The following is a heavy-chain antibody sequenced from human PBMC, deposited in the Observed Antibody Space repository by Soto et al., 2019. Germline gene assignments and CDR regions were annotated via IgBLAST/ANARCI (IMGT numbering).Heavy chain of an antibody. V-gene: IGHV4-34*01. Sequence: WETLSLTCAVYGGSFSGYYWSWIRQPPGKGLEWIGEINHSGSTNYNPSLKSRVTISVDTSKNQFSLKLSSVTAADTAVYYCARGSKRIKIFGVVIKGPPGRMDAWGQGTAVTVS. CDR3: ARGSKRIKIFGVVIKGPPGRMDA. J-gene: IGHJ6*02. CDR2: INHSGST. CDR1: GGSFSGYY. D-gene: IGHD3-3*01.